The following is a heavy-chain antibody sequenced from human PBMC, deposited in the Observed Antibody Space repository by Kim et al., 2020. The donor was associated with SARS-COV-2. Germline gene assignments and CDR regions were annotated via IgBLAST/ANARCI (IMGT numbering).Heavy chain of an antibody. CDR3: ARESPYNWNYGFFDY. V-gene: IGHV4-59*13. D-gene: IGHD1-7*01. CDR1: GGSISSYY. Sequence: SETLSLTCTVSGGSISSYYWSWIRQPPGKGLEWIGYIYYSGSTNYNPSLKSRVTISVDTSKNQFSLKLSSVTAADTAVYYCARESPYNWNYGFFDYWGQGTLVTVSS. J-gene: IGHJ4*02. CDR2: IYYSGST.